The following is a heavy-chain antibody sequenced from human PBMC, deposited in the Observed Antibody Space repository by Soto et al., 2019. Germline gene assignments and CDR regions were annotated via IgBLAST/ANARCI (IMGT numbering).Heavy chain of an antibody. CDR3: AKGRRDDTLTGFYLTYFDY. D-gene: IGHD3-9*01. Sequence: EVQLLESGGGLVQPGSSLRLSCAASGFTFCNYAMSWVRQTPGGGLEWVSSISGSGGSTFYADSVKGRFTISRDNPKNTLYLQMNSLRADDTAVYYCAKGRRDDTLTGFYLTYFDYWGRGTLVTVPS. J-gene: IGHJ4*02. V-gene: IGHV3-23*01. CDR2: ISGSGGST. CDR1: GFTFCNYA.